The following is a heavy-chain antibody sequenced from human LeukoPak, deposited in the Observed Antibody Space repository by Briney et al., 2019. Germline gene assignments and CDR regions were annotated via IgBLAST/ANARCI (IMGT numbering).Heavy chain of an antibody. CDR1: GFTFSSYG. Sequence: GGSLRLSCAASGFTFSSYGIHWVRQAPGKGLEWVAFIRYDGSNKYYADSVKGRFTISRDNSKNTLYLQMNSLRAEDTAVYYCARDKVSNYVFDYWGQGTLVTVSS. J-gene: IGHJ4*02. CDR3: ARDKVSNYVFDY. V-gene: IGHV3-30*02. CDR2: IRYDGSNK. D-gene: IGHD4-11*01.